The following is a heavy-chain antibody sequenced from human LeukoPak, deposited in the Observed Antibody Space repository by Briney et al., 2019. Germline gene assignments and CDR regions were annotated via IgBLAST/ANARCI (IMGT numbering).Heavy chain of an antibody. V-gene: IGHV3-30*04. CDR2: ITYDGINE. J-gene: IGHJ4*02. CDR1: GFTLSSFA. Sequence: QPGGSLRLSCAASGFTLSSFAMHWVRQAPGKGLEWVAVITYDGINESFADSVKGRFTISRDNSKNTLYLQMNSLRVEDTAVYYCVRESEMATNTGGFDYWGQGTLVTVSS. CDR3: VRESEMATNTGGFDY. D-gene: IGHD5-24*01.